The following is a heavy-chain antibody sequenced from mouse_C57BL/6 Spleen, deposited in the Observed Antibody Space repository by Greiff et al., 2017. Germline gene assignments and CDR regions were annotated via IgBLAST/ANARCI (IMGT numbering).Heavy chain of an antibody. J-gene: IGHJ3*01. D-gene: IGHD2-2*01. CDR1: GYTFTDYE. CDR2: IDPETGGT. CDR3: TRERGYDGPFAY. Sequence: QVQLQQSGAELVRPGASVTLSCKASGYTFTDYEMHWVKQTPVHGLEWIGAIDPETGGTAYNQKFKGKAILTADKSSSTAYMELRSRTSEDSAVYYCTRERGYDGPFAYWGQGTLVTVSA. V-gene: IGHV1-15*01.